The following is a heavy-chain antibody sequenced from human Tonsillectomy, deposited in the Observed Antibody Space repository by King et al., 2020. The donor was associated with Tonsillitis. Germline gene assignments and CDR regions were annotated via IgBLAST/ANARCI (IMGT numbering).Heavy chain of an antibody. Sequence: VQLVESGGGLVQPGGSLRLSCAASRFTFSSYAMSWVRQAPGKGLEWVSAISGSGDITYYADSVKGRFTISRDNSKNTLYLQMNSLRAEDTAVYYCAKEIYGGYLSTTFDYWGQGTLVTVSS. CDR3: AKEIYGGYLSTTFDY. J-gene: IGHJ4*02. D-gene: IGHD4-17*01. CDR2: ISGSGDIT. CDR1: RFTFSSYA. V-gene: IGHV3-23*04.